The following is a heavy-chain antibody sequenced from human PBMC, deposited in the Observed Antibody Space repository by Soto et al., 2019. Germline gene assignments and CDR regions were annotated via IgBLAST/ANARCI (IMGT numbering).Heavy chain of an antibody. CDR2: ISGSGGST. D-gene: IGHD5-12*01. Sequence: EVQLLESGGGLVQPGGSLRLSCAASGFTFSSYAMSWVRQAPGKGLEWVSAISGSGGSTYYADSVKGRFTISRDNSKNTLYLQMNSLRAEDTAVYYCAPRIVATITVPQGYWGQGTLVTVSS. CDR1: GFTFSSYA. J-gene: IGHJ4*02. CDR3: APRIVATITVPQGY. V-gene: IGHV3-23*01.